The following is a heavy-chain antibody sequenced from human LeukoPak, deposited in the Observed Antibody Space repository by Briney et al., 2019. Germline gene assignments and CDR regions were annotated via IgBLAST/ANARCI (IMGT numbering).Heavy chain of an antibody. J-gene: IGHJ4*02. Sequence: SETLSLTCAVYGGSFSGYYWSWIRQPPVKELEWIGEINHSGSTNYNPSLKSRVTISVDTSKNQFSLKLSSVTAADTAVYYCATGDGIAADGGSSFDYWGQGTLVTVSS. V-gene: IGHV4-34*01. D-gene: IGHD6-13*01. CDR2: INHSGST. CDR3: ATGDGIAADGGSSFDY. CDR1: GGSFSGYY.